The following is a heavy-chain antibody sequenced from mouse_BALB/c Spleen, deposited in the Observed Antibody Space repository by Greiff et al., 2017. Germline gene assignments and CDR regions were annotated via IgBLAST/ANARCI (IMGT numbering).Heavy chain of an antibody. V-gene: IGHV5-6*01. CDR1: GFTFSSYG. Sequence: EVNLVESGGDLVKPGGSLKLSCAASGFTFSSYGMSWVRQTPDKRLEWVATISSGGSYTYYPDSVKGRFTISRDNAKNTLYLQMSSLKSEDTAMYYCARHETMITTGAMDYWGQGTSVTVSS. CDR2: ISSGGSYT. CDR3: ARHETMITTGAMDY. D-gene: IGHD2-4*01. J-gene: IGHJ4*01.